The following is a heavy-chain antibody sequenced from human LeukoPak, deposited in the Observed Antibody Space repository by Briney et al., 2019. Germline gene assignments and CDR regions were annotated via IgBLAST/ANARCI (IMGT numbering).Heavy chain of an antibody. J-gene: IGHJ4*02. D-gene: IGHD6-6*01. V-gene: IGHV3-21*01. Sequence: MSGGSLRLSCAASGFTFSSYSMNWVRQAPGKGLEWVSSISSSSSYIYYADSVKGRFTISRDNAKNSLYLQMNSLRAEDTAVYYCARDGSIAARSSYFDYWGQGTLVTVSS. CDR3: ARDGSIAARSSYFDY. CDR2: ISSSSSYI. CDR1: GFTFSSYS.